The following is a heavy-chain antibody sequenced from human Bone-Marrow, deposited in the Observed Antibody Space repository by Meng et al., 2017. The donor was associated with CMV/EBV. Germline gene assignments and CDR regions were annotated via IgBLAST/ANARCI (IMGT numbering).Heavy chain of an antibody. CDR3: ARCNSQVNYYYYGMDV. D-gene: IGHD2-8*01. Sequence: GESLKISCAASGFTFSNYDMHWVRQAPGKGLEWVAFVRNDGITKYYRDSVKGRFTISRDNSNISLYLQMNSLRAEDTAVYYCARCNSQVNYYYYGMDVWGQGTTVTVYS. J-gene: IGHJ6*02. CDR2: VRNDGITK. V-gene: IGHV3-30*02. CDR1: GFTFSNYD.